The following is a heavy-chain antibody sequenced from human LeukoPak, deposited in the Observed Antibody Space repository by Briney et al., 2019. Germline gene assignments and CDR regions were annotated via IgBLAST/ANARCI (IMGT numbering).Heavy chain of an antibody. V-gene: IGHV4-59*08. CDR2: IYYSGST. J-gene: IGHJ4*02. CDR3: ARVPYYYDGIDY. Sequence: PSETLSLTCTVSGESISGFYWNWIRQPPGKGLEWIGYIYYSGSTNYNPSLKSRVTMSVDTSKNQFSLKLSSVTAADTAVYYCARVPYYYDGIDYWGQGTLVTVSS. CDR1: GESISGFY. D-gene: IGHD3-22*01.